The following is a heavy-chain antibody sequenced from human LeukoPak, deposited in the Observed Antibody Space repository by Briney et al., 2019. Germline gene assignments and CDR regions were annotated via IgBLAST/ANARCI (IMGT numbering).Heavy chain of an antibody. Sequence: PGGSLRLSCTTSGFTFGDYAMSWVRQAPGKGLEWAGFIRTKAYGGTPEYAASVKGRFTISRDDFKSIAYLQVNSLKTEDTAVYFCSGTSYVWGSYRSLDFWGQGTLVTVSS. D-gene: IGHD3-16*02. CDR2: IRTKAYGGTP. CDR3: SGTSYVWGSYRSLDF. J-gene: IGHJ4*02. V-gene: IGHV3-49*04. CDR1: GFTFGDYA.